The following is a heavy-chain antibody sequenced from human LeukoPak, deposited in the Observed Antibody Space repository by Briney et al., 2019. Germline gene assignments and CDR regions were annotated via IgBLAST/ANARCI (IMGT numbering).Heavy chain of an antibody. Sequence: GGSLRLSCAASGFTFSSYAMSWVRQAPGKGLEWVSAISGSGGSTYYADSVKGRFTISRDNSKNTLYLQMNSLRAEDTAVYYCARSFDFPNWFDPWGQGTLVTVSS. V-gene: IGHV3-23*01. J-gene: IGHJ5*02. CDR1: GFTFSSYA. D-gene: IGHD3-9*01. CDR3: ARSFDFPNWFDP. CDR2: ISGSGGST.